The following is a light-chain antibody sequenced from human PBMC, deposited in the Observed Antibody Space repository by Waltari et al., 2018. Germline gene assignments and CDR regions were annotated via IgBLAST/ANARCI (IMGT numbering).Light chain of an antibody. V-gene: IGLV3-1*01. CDR1: QLRDNH. CDR3: QAWDSSTAGV. CDR2: QAS. J-gene: IGLJ1*01. Sequence: SLELTQPHSVSVSPGQPPSITCPVVQLRDNHPRWYQQKPGQSPVLVIYQASKRPSGIPERFSGSNSGNTATLTISGTQAMDEADYYCQAWDSSTAGVFGTGTKVTVL.